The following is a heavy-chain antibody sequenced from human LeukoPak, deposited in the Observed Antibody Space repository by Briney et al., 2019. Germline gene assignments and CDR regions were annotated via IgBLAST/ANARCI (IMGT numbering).Heavy chain of an antibody. CDR3: AKDVAPYYYDSSGYPYYFDY. CDR2: IWCDGSNK. J-gene: IGHJ4*02. V-gene: IGHV3-33*06. D-gene: IGHD3-22*01. Sequence: GGSLRLSCAASGFTFSSYGMHWVRQAPGKGLEWVAVIWCDGSNKYYADSVKGRFTISRDNSKNTLYLQMNSLRAEDTAVYYCAKDVAPYYYDSSGYPYYFDYWGQGTLVTVSS. CDR1: GFTFSSYG.